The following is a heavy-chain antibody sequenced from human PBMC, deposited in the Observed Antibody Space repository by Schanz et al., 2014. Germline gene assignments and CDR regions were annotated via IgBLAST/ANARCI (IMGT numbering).Heavy chain of an antibody. D-gene: IGHD3-10*01. CDR2: INTGGDST. CDR1: GFAFSSFA. CDR3: ARWFLIRGVILDS. J-gene: IGHJ4*02. V-gene: IGHV3-21*03. Sequence: EVQLMESGRGLVKPGGSLRLSCVASGFAFSSFAMTWVRQAPGKGLEWVSSINTGGDSTYYADSVKGRFTISRDNSRDTVYLQMNSLRADDTAMYYCARWFLIRGVILDSWGQGTLVTVSS.